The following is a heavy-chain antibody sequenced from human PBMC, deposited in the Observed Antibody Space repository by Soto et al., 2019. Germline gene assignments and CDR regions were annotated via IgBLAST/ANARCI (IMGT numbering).Heavy chain of an antibody. V-gene: IGHV1-69*13. CDR3: VRGPDYEGYFDQ. J-gene: IGHJ4*02. CDR1: GGTFSNYA. CDR2: IILPFGTA. Sequence: SVKVSCKASGGTFSNYAIGWVRRAPGQGLEWMGGIILPFGTANYAQKFQGRVTITADESMTTAYMELSGLRSEDTAVYYCVRGPDYEGYFDQWGRGTLVTVSS. D-gene: IGHD3-22*01.